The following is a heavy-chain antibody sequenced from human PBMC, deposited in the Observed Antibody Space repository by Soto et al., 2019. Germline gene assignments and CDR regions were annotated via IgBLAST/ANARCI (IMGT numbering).Heavy chain of an antibody. V-gene: IGHV3-48*02. CDR2: ISSSSRTI. D-gene: IGHD3-10*01. J-gene: IGHJ6*02. Sequence: EVQLVESGGGLVQPGGSLRLSCAASGFTFSTYSMNWVRQAPGKGLEWVSYISSSSRTIYYADSVKGRFTISRDNAKNSLDLQMNSLRDEDTAVYYCARYGAGSMDVWGQGTTVTVSS. CDR3: ARYGAGSMDV. CDR1: GFTFSTYS.